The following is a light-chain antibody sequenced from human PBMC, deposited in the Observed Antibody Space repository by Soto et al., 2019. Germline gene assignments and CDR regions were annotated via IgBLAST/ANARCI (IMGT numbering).Light chain of an antibody. Sequence: EIVVKQSPGTLSLSPGERATLSCRASQSVSSNYLAWYQQKPGQAPRLLIYGASSRASDIPDRFSGSGSGTDFTLIISRLEPEDFAMYYCQQYGSTPFTFGPGTKVDVK. CDR1: QSVSSNY. CDR2: GAS. V-gene: IGKV3-20*01. CDR3: QQYGSTPFT. J-gene: IGKJ3*01.